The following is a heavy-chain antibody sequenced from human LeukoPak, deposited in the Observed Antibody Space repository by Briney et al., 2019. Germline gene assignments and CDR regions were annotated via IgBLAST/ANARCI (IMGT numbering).Heavy chain of an antibody. D-gene: IGHD3-9*01. Sequence: SETLSLTCSVSGGSISSDYWSWIRQPPGKGLEWIGAIYYSGSTYFDPSLKSRVTMSVDTSKNQFSLKLSSVTAADTAVYYCARQYYDILTGYPYYFDYWGQGTLVTVSS. CDR1: GGSISSDY. CDR2: IYYSGST. J-gene: IGHJ4*02. V-gene: IGHV4-59*04. CDR3: ARQYYDILTGYPYYFDY.